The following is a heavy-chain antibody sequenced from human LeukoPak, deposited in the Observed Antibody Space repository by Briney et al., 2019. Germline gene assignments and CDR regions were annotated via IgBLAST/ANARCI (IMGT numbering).Heavy chain of an antibody. D-gene: IGHD1-1*01. Sequence: SQTLSLTCTVSGGSISSGSYYWSWIRQPAGKGLEWIGRIYTSGSTNYNPSLKSRVTISVDTSKNQCSLKLSSVTAADTAVYYCARERLGTFDYWGQGTLVTVSS. J-gene: IGHJ4*02. CDR2: IYTSGST. V-gene: IGHV4-61*02. CDR3: ARERLGTFDY. CDR1: GGSISSGSYY.